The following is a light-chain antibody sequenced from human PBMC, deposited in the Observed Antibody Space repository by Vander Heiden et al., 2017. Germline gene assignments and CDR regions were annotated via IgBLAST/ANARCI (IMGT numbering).Light chain of an antibody. V-gene: IGKV4-1*01. CDR1: QSVLYSSNNKNY. J-gene: IGKJ2*01. CDR3: QQDYSTPLA. Sequence: DIVLTQSPDSLAVSLGERATINCKSSQSVLYSSNNKNYLAWYQQKPGQPPKLLIYWASTRESGVPDRFSGSGSGTDFTLTISSLQAEDVAVYYCQQDYSTPLAFAQGTKLEIK. CDR2: WAS.